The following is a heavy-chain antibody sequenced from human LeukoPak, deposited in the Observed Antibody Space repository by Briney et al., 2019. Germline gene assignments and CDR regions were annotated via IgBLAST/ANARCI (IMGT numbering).Heavy chain of an antibody. J-gene: IGHJ4*02. V-gene: IGHV3-74*01. CDR2: INSDGSST. Sequence: GGSLRLSCAASGFTFSSYWMHWVRQAPGKGLVWVSRINSDGSSTSYADSVKGRFTISRDNAKNTLYLQMNSLRAEDTAVYYCARWATITNFDYWGQGTLVTVSS. D-gene: IGHD5-12*01. CDR1: GFTFSSYW. CDR3: ARWATITNFDY.